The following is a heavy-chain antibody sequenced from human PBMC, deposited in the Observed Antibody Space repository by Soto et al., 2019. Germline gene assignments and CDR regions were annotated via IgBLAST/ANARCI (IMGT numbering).Heavy chain of an antibody. J-gene: IGHJ6*03. CDR1: GFTFSSYS. CDR3: ARAGYYGSGSRGPYYYYYMDV. V-gene: IGHV3-21*01. Sequence: GGSLRLSCAASGFTFSSYSMNWVRQAPGKGLEWVSSISSSSSYIYYADSVKGRFTISRDNAKNSLYLQMNSLRAEDTAVYYCARAGYYGSGSRGPYYYYYMDVWGKGTTVTVSS. CDR2: ISSSSSYI. D-gene: IGHD3-10*01.